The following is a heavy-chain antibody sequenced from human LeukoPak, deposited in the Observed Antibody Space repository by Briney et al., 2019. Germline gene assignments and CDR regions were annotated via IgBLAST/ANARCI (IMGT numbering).Heavy chain of an antibody. Sequence: KAGGSLRLSCTASGFTFSNAWMNWARQAPGKGLEWVGRIKSKVNGETTDYAAPVKGRFSISRDDSKNTVYLQMNAMKTEDAAVYYCSTGGYFFDYWGQGTLVTVSS. J-gene: IGHJ4*02. CDR3: STGGYFFDY. CDR2: IKSKVNGETT. CDR1: GFTFSNAW. V-gene: IGHV3-15*07.